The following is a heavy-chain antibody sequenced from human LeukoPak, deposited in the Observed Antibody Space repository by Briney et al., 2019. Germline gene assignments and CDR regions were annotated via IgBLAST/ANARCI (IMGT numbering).Heavy chain of an antibody. CDR1: GFSFSTYA. J-gene: IGHJ4*02. CDR2: IKQDGSEK. V-gene: IGHV3-7*01. D-gene: IGHD2-21*02. CDR3: ARDIVVVSAPSGLGY. Sequence: GGSLRLSSAASGFSFSTYAMSWVRQAPGKGLEWVANIKQDGSEKYYVDSVKGRFTISRDHAKNSLYLQMDSLRAEDTAVYYCARDIVVVSAPSGLGYWGQGTLVTVSS.